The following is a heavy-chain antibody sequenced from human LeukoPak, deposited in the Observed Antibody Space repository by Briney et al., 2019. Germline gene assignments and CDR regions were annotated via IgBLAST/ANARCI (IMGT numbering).Heavy chain of an antibody. J-gene: IGHJ6*04. CDR1: GFTFSSYG. CDR2: ISGSGGST. D-gene: IGHD3-10*02. CDR3: AELGITMIGGV. Sequence: GGSLRLSCAASGFTFSSYGMSWVRQAPGKGLEWVSGISGSGGSTYYADSVKGRFTISRDNSKNTLYLQMNSLRAEDTAVYYCAELGITMIGGVWGKGTTVTISS. V-gene: IGHV3-23*01.